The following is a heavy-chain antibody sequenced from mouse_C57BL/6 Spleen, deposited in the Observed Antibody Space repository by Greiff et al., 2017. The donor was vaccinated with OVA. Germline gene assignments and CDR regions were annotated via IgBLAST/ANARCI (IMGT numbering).Heavy chain of an antibody. CDR2: ISYDGSN. CDR1: GYSITSGYY. V-gene: IGHV3-6*01. J-gene: IGHJ3*01. CDR3: ARDYH. Sequence: EVKLMESGPGLVKPSQSLSLTCSVTGYSITSGYYWNWIRQFPGNKLEWMGYISYDGSNNYNPSLKNRISITRDTSKNQFFLKLNSVTTEDTATYYCARDYHWGQGTLVTVSA.